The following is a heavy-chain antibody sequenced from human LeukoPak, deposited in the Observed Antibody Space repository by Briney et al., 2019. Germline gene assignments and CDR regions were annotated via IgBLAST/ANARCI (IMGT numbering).Heavy chain of an antibody. Sequence: GGSLRLSCSASGFTFNKYVMHWVRQAPDKGLEYVSGVSNNGESTYYADSVKGGFTISRDNSKNTLYLQMSSLRPEDTAAYYCVKGEVRGYKKRGVDYWGQGTLVTVSS. J-gene: IGHJ4*02. CDR1: GFTFNKYV. CDR3: VKGEVRGYKKRGVDY. D-gene: IGHD5-18*01. CDR2: VSNNGEST. V-gene: IGHV3-64D*06.